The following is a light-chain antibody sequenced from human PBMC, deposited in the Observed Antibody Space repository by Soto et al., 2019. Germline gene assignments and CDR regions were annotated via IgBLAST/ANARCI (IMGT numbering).Light chain of an antibody. CDR2: DVS. CDR3: SSYRSGSTRVV. V-gene: IGLV2-14*03. Sequence: QSVLTQPASVSGSPGQSITISCTGTSSDVGGYNFVSWYQQHPGKVPKVMIYDVSKRPSGVPNRFSGSKSGNTASLTISGLQVEDEADYYCSSYRSGSTRVVFGGGTKVTVL. CDR1: SSDVGGYNF. J-gene: IGLJ2*01.